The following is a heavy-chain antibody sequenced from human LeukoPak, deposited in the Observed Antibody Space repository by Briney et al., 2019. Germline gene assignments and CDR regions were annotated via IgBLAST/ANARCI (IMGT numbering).Heavy chain of an antibody. CDR1: GFTFSSYA. CDR2: ITAGGGST. J-gene: IGHJ4*02. D-gene: IGHD2-15*01. CDR3: TKGRAPTCSGGSCYRTYDY. V-gene: IGHV3-23*01. Sequence: GGSLRLSCAASGFTFSSYAVTWVRQAPGQGLEWVSTITAGGGSTYYADSVKCRFTISRDNSKNTLFLQMDSLRAEDTALYYCTKGRAPTCSGGSCYRTYDYWGQGTLVTVSS.